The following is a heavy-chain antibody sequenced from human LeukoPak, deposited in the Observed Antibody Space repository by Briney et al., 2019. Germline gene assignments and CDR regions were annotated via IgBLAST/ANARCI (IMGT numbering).Heavy chain of an antibody. V-gene: IGHV4-59*08. CDR1: GGSISSYY. D-gene: IGHD6-13*01. Sequence: PSETLSLTCTVSGGSISSYYWSWIRQPPEKGLEWIGYIYYSGSTNYNPSLKSRVTISVDTSKNQFSLKLSSVTAADTAVYYCARHKSVAAYYYYDMDVWGQGTTVTVSS. J-gene: IGHJ6*02. CDR3: ARHKSVAAYYYYDMDV. CDR2: IYYSGST.